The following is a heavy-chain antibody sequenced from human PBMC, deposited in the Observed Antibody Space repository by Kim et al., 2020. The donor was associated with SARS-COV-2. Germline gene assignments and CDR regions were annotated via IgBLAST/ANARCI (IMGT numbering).Heavy chain of an antibody. Sequence: ADSVKGRFTISRDNAKNMRYRQRNSLRAEDKAVYYCAKDPYGTGVDYLVYWGQGTLDTVSS. CDR3: AKDPYGTGVDYLVY. V-gene: IGHV3-23*01. J-gene: IGHJ4*02. D-gene: IGHD4-17*01.